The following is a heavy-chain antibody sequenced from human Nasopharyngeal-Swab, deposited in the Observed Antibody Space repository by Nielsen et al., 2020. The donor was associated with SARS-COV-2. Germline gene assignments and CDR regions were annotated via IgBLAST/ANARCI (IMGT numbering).Heavy chain of an antibody. D-gene: IGHD2-2*01. V-gene: IGHV4-34*01. CDR3: ARIEDCSSTSCYDYFDY. Sequence: RQAPGKGLEWIGEINHSGSTNYNPPLKSRVTISVDTSKNQFSLKLSSVTAADTAVYYCARIEDCSSTSCYDYFDYWGQGTLVTVSS. J-gene: IGHJ4*02. CDR2: INHSGST.